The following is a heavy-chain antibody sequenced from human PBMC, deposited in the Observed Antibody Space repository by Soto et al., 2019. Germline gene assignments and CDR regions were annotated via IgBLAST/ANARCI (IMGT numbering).Heavy chain of an antibody. V-gene: IGHV4-34*01. CDR2: INHSGST. CDR3: ARANTLSRLITRARTRYYFDY. CDR1: GGSFSGYY. D-gene: IGHD3-22*01. Sequence: PSETLSLTCAAYGGSFSGYYWSWIRQPPGKGLEWIGEINHSGSTNYNPSLKSRVTISVDTSKNQFSLKLSSVTAADTAVYYCARANTLSRLITRARTRYYFDYWGQGTLVTVSS. J-gene: IGHJ4*02.